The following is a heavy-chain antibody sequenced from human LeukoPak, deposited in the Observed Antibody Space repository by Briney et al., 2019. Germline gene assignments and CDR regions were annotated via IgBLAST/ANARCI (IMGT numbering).Heavy chain of an antibody. CDR2: INQDGSEK. V-gene: IGHV3-7*03. D-gene: IGHD5-12*01. CDR1: GFTFSNYV. Sequence: GGSLRLSCAASGFTFSNYVMHWVRQAPGKGLEWVANINQDGSEKYYVDSVKGRFTISRDNAKNSLYLQTNSLRAEDTAVYYCARALGAYASFWGQGTLVTVSS. CDR3: ARALGAYASF. J-gene: IGHJ4*02.